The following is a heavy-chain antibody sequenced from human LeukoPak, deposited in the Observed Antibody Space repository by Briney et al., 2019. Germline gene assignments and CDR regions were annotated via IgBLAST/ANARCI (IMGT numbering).Heavy chain of an antibody. J-gene: IGHJ3*02. CDR1: GFTFSSYG. Sequence: GGSLRLSCAASGFTFSSYGIHWVRQAPGKGLEWVAIISYDGSHKYYADSVKGRFTISRDNSKNTLYLQMNSLRAEDTAVYYCAKDYREVYYVFDIWGQGTMVTVSS. V-gene: IGHV3-30*18. D-gene: IGHD3-16*01. CDR2: ISYDGSHK. CDR3: AKDYREVYYVFDI.